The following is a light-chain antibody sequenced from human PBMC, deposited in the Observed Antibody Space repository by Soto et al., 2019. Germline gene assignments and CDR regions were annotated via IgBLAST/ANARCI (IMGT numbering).Light chain of an antibody. J-gene: IGKJ5*01. V-gene: IGKV3-15*01. CDR3: QQYNNWPFS. Sequence: IVLTQSPGTLSLSPGQRATLSCRASQSIRGSNLAWYQQKSGQSPRLLIYDVSIRATGVPARFSGTGSETDFTLTISGLQSEDSAVYFCQQYNNWPFSFGQGTRLEVK. CDR2: DVS. CDR1: QSIRGSN.